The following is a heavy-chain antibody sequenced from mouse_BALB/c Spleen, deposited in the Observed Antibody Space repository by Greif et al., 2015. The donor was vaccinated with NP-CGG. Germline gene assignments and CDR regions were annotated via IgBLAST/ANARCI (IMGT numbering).Heavy chain of an antibody. CDR1: GYTFTDYV. CDR2: IYPGSGST. V-gene: IGHV1-77*01. D-gene: IGHD4-1*01. Sequence: VKVVESGPELVKPGASVKMSCKASGYTFTDYVISWVKQRTGQGLERIGEIYPGSGSTYYNEKFKGKATLTADKSSNTAYMQLSSLTSEDSAVYFCARSTGTGAYWGQGTLVTVSA. J-gene: IGHJ3*01. CDR3: ARSTGTGAY.